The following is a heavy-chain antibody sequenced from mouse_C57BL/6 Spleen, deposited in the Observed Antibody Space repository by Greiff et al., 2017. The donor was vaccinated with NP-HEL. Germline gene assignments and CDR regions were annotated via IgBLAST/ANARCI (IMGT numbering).Heavy chain of an antibody. CDR2: ISDGGSYT. CDR1: GFTFSSYA. J-gene: IGHJ3*01. V-gene: IGHV5-4*01. CDR3: ARDLSTMVTTGFAY. Sequence: EVQGVESGGGLVKPGGSLKLSCAASGFTFSSYAMSWVRQTPEKRLEWVATISDGGSYTYYPDNVKGRFTISRDNAKNNLYLQMSHLKSEDTAMYYCARDLSTMVTTGFAYWGQVTLVTVSA. D-gene: IGHD2-2*01.